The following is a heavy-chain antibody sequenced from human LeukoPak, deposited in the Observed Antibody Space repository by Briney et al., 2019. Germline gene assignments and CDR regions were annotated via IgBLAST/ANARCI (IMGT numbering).Heavy chain of an antibody. J-gene: IGHJ4*02. D-gene: IGHD5-18*01. CDR2: KYYSGST. V-gene: IGHV4-61*01. CDR3: ARGRSYGFDFDS. CDR1: GVSINTCCYY. Sequence: TSETLSLTCDVSGVSINTCCYYWTWIPQPPGKGLEWIGYKYYSGSTRYNSSLRSRLTISLDTSKNQFSLRLTSVTAADTAVYYCARGRSYGFDFDSWGPGTLVIVSS.